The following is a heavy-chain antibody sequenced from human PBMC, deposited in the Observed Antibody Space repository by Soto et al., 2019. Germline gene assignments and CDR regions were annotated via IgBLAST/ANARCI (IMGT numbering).Heavy chain of an antibody. CDR3: AKDPSTGPPDC. V-gene: IGHV3-23*01. Sequence: EVQLLESGGDLVQPGGSLRLSCAAAGFMFSSYGMSWVRQAPGKGLQWVATIHPSGGSTHYAESVRGRFTISRDNSRDTLYLQMNSLRAEDTGVYYCAKDPSTGPPDCWGQGALVTVSS. J-gene: IGHJ4*02. CDR2: IHPSGGST. CDR1: GFMFSSYG. D-gene: IGHD3-9*01.